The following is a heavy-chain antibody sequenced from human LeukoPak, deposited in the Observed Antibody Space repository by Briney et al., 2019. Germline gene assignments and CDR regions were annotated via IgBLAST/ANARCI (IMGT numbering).Heavy chain of an antibody. J-gene: IGHJ4*02. D-gene: IGHD6-19*01. Sequence: GGSLRLSCAASGFTFSSYSTNWVRQAPGKGLEWVSSISSSSYIYYADSVKGRFTISRDNAKNSLYLQMNSLRAEDTAAYYCARDILGSSGSFDYWGQGTLVTVSS. CDR2: ISSSSYI. CDR3: ARDILGSSGSFDY. CDR1: GFTFSSYS. V-gene: IGHV3-21*01.